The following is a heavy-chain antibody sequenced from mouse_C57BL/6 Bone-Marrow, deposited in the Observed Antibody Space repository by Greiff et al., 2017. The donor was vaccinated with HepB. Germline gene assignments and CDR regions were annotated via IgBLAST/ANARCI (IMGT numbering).Heavy chain of an antibody. D-gene: IGHD1-1*01. J-gene: IGHJ3*01. V-gene: IGHV1-26*01. CDR2: INPNNGGT. CDR3: ASPHGGSSYEFAY. Sequence: EVQLQQSGPELVKPGASVKISCKASGYTFTDYYMNWVKQSHGKSLEWIGGINPNNGGTSYNQKFKSKATLTVDKSSSTAYMELRSLTSEDSAVYYCASPHGGSSYEFAYWGQGTLVTVSA. CDR1: GYTFTDYY.